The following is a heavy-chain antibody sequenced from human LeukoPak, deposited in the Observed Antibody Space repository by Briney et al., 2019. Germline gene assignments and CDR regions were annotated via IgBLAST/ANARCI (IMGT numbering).Heavy chain of an antibody. V-gene: IGHV3-7*01. CDR2: INQDGSAR. D-gene: IGHD5-12*01. CDR1: GFSLSSHR. CDR3: ARWDIRGTAHQLDY. Sequence: GGSLRLSCAASGFSLSSHRMSWVRQAPGKGLEWVANINQDGSARYYVDSVKGRFTTSRDNAKNSMYLQMNSLRPEDTAVYYCARWDIRGTAHQLDYWGQGTLVTVSS. J-gene: IGHJ4*02.